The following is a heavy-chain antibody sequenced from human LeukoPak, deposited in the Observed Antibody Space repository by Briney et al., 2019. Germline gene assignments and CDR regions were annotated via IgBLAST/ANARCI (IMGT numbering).Heavy chain of an antibody. J-gene: IGHJ4*02. CDR1: GFTFSSSA. CDR2: IAHHGDNK. V-gene: IGHV3-30*02. Sequence: GGSLRLSCGASGFTFSSSAMHWVRQGPGKGLEWVAYIAHHGDNKYYADSVKGRFTISRDNSKGSLYLQMNSLRADDTAVYYCAKDGSWSCTDWGQGTLVRVSS. D-gene: IGHD2-8*02. CDR3: AKDGSWSCTD.